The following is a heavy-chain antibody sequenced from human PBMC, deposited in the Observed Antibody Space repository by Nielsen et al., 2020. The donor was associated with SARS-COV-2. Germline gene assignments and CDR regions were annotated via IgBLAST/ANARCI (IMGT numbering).Heavy chain of an antibody. CDR1: GYTATDYF. D-gene: IGHD3-22*01. J-gene: IGHJ6*02. CDR2: ISAYNGNT. Sequence: ASVKVSCKASGYTATDYFVHWVRQAPGQGLEWMGWISAYNGNTKYAQKLQGRVTMTTDTSTSTAYMELRSLRSDDTAVYFCARDEASRGFPSSYYYGMDVWGQGTTVTVSS. V-gene: IGHV1-18*04. CDR3: ARDEASRGFPSSYYYGMDV.